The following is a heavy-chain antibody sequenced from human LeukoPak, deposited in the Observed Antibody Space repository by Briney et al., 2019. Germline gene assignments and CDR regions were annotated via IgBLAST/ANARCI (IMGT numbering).Heavy chain of an antibody. CDR3: AKEAQAQPATYCSYFNY. J-gene: IGHJ4*02. CDR1: GFTFSRYG. V-gene: IGHV3-30*18. D-gene: IGHD1-14*01. CDR2: ISNDGSTK. Sequence: SGRSLRLSCTASGFTFSRYGMHWVRQAPGKGLEWVAVISNDGSTKHYADSVKGRFTLSRDNSKNTLFLQMNSLRAEDTAVYYCAKEAQAQPATYCSYFNYWGQGTLVTVSS.